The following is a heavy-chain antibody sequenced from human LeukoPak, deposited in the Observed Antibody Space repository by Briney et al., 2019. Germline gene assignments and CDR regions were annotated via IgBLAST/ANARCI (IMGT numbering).Heavy chain of an antibody. V-gene: IGHV3-23*01. CDR2: ISGSGGST. CDR1: GFTFSSYA. Sequence: GGSLRLSCAASGFTFSSYAMSWVRQAPGKGLEWVSAISGSGGSTYYADSVKGRFTISRDNSKNTLYLQMNSLRAEDTAVFYCARGGYYYDSSGPDYWGQGTLVTVSS. D-gene: IGHD3-22*01. CDR3: ARGGYYYDSSGPDY. J-gene: IGHJ4*02.